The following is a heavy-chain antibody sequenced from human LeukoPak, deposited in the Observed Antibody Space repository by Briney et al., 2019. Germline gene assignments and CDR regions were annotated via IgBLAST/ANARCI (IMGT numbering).Heavy chain of an antibody. V-gene: IGHV4-38-2*02. CDR2: IYHSGST. D-gene: IGHD2-15*01. CDR1: GYSISSGYY. Sequence: TSETLSLTCTVSGYSISSGYYWGWIRQPPGKGLEWIGSIYHSGSTYYNPSLKSRVTISVDTSKNQFSLKLSSVTAADTAVYYCARGGDIVVVVAATLDAFDIWGQGTMVTVSS. J-gene: IGHJ3*02. CDR3: ARGGDIVVVVAATLDAFDI.